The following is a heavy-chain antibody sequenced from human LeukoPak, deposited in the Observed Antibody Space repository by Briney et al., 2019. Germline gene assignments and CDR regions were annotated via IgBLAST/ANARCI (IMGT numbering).Heavy chain of an antibody. CDR1: GYTFTGYY. D-gene: IGHD3-22*01. V-gene: IGHV1-2*02. J-gene: IGHJ4*02. Sequence: GASVKVSCKASGYTFTGYYMHWVRQAPGQGLEWMGWINPNSGGTNYAQKFQGRVTMTRDTSISTAYMELSRLRSDDTAVYYCARGDDSSGYYWYYFDYWGQGTLVTVSS. CDR3: ARGDDSSGYYWYYFDY. CDR2: INPNSGGT.